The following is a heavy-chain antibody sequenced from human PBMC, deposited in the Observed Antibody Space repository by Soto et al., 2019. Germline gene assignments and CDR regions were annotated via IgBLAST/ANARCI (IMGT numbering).Heavy chain of an antibody. D-gene: IGHD3-22*01. CDR1: GFTFXSYA. CDR2: IKPDGSEE. Sequence: PGGSLRLSCAACGFTFXSYAMHWARQAPGKGLEWVANIKPDGSEESYVDSVKGRFIVSRDNAENSLYLQMNSLRAEDTAIYYCVREIASRLWGKGTAVTVSS. J-gene: IGHJ6*04. CDR3: VREIASRL. V-gene: IGHV3-7*01.